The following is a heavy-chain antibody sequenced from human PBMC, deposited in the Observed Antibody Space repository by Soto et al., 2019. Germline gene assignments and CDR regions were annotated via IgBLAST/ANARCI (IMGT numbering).Heavy chain of an antibody. J-gene: IGHJ4*02. V-gene: IGHV3-7*05. CDR3: ARDRPGYSSSWYPYYFDY. D-gene: IGHD6-13*01. CDR1: GFTFSSYW. CDR2: IKQDGSEK. Sequence: GGSLRLSCVASGFTFSSYWMSWVRQAPGKGLEWVANIKQDGSEKYYVDSVKGRFTISRDNAKNSLYLQMNSLRAEDTAVYYCARDRPGYSSSWYPYYFDYWGQGTLVTVSS.